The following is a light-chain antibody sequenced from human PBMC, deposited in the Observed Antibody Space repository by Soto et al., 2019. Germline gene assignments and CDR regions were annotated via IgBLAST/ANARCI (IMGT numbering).Light chain of an antibody. CDR3: QQYGSSIT. CDR1: QSVSSSY. CDR2: GAS. J-gene: IGKJ1*01. V-gene: IGKV3-20*01. Sequence: EIVLTQSPGTLSLSPGERAPLSCRASQSVSSSYLAWYQQKPGQAPRLLIYGASSRATGIPDRFSGSGSGKDFTLTISRLEPEDFAVYYCQQYGSSITFGQGTKGDI.